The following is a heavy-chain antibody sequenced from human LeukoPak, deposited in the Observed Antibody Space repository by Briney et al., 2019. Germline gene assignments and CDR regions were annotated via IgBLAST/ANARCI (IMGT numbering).Heavy chain of an antibody. CDR2: IYSGGST. Sequence: GGSLRLSCAASGFTFSSYWMSWVRQAPGKGLEWVSVIYSGGSTYYADSVKGRFTISRDNAKNSLYLQMNSLRAEDTAVYYCGINEYGGNSSPFDYRGQGTLGTLSS. J-gene: IGHJ4*02. D-gene: IGHD4-23*01. CDR3: GINEYGGNSSPFDY. CDR1: GFTFSSYW. V-gene: IGHV3-66*01.